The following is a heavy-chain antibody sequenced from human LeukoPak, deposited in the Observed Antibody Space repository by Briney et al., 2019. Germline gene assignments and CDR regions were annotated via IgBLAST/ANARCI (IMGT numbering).Heavy chain of an antibody. J-gene: IGHJ4*02. CDR3: VRENQLRC. V-gene: IGHV3-7*01. D-gene: IGHD5-12*01. Sequence: GGSLRLSCEACGFTFSSYWMNWVRQVPGKGLEWVASVKPDGSDNFYVDSVEGRFTISRDNARYSLFLQMNSLRVEDTAVYYCVRENQLRCWGQGTLVSVSS. CDR1: GFTFSSYW. CDR2: VKPDGSDN.